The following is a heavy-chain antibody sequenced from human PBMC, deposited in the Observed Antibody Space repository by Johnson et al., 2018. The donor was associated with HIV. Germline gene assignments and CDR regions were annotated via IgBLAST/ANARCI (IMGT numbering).Heavy chain of an antibody. CDR1: GFTFSTYG. D-gene: IGHD3-22*01. V-gene: IGHV3-30*02. CDR2: IHYDGTNK. J-gene: IGHJ3*02. Sequence: QMLLVESGGGVVQPGGSLRLSCAASGFTFSTYGMHWVRQAPGQGLEWVSFIHYDGTNKYSPDSVKGRFTISRDNSKNTVYLQMNRLRPEDTAVYYCAKIRRAYYEDAFDMWGQGTMVTVSS. CDR3: AKIRRAYYEDAFDM.